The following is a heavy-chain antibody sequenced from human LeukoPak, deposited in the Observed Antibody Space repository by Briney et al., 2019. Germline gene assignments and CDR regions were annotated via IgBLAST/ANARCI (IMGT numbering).Heavy chain of an antibody. V-gene: IGHV3-53*01. D-gene: IGHD3-10*01. CDR3: ASYGSGSYYRNY. CDR2: IYSGGST. J-gene: IGHJ4*02. CDR1: GFTVSSNY. Sequence: GGSLRLSCTASGFTVSSNYMSWVRQAPGKGLEWVSVIYSGGSTYYADSVKGRFTISRDNSKNTLYLQMNSLRAEDTAVYYCASYGSGSYYRNYWGQGTLVTVSS.